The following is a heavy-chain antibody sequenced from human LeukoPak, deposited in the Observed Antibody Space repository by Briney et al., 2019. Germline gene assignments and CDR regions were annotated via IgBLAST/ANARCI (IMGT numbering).Heavy chain of an antibody. J-gene: IGHJ1*01. CDR1: GGSLSPYY. D-gene: IGHD1-26*01. V-gene: IGHV4-59*08. Sequence: SETLSLTCTVSGGSLSPYYWTWIRQPPRKGLEWTGYIYHTGTTRYNPSLNSRVTISVETSKNQFSLRLNSVTAADTAIYYCARLDSGDHGNIPHWGQGTLVTVSS. CDR2: IYHTGTT. CDR3: ARLDSGDHGNIPH.